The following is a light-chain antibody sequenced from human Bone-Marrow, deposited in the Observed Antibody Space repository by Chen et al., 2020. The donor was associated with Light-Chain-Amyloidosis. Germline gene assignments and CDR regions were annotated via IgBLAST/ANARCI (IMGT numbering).Light chain of an antibody. V-gene: IGLV3-21*02. CDR1: HIGSTS. CDR3: QVWDRSRDRPV. Sequence: SYVLTQPSSVSVAPGQTATIACGGNHIGSTSVHWYQQTPGQAPLLVVYDDSDRPSGIPERWSGCNSGNTATLTNSRGEAGDEADYYWQVWDRSRDRPVFGGGTKLTVL. CDR2: DDS. J-gene: IGLJ3*02.